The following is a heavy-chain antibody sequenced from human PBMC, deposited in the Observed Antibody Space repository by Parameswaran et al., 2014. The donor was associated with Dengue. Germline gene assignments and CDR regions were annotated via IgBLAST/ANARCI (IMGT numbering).Heavy chain of an antibody. V-gene: IGHV4-30-4*01. CDR3: ARRLSYYYDSSGPIDY. Sequence: RWIRQPPGKGLEWIGYIYYSGSTYYNPSLKSRVTISVDTSKNQFSLKLSSVTAADTAVYYCARRLSYYYDSSGPIDYWGQGTLVTVSS. J-gene: IGHJ4*02. D-gene: IGHD3-22*01. CDR2: IYYSGST.